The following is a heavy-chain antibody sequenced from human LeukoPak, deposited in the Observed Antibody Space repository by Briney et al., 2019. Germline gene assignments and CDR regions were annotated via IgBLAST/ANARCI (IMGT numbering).Heavy chain of an antibody. CDR3: ARGSYDSSGYYVRGRGYYFDY. CDR1: GGSISSYY. D-gene: IGHD3-22*01. CDR2: IYYSGST. Sequence: SETLSLTCTVSGGSISSYYWSWIRQPPGKGLGWIGYIYYSGSTNYNPSLKSRVTISVDTSKNQFSLKLSSVTAADTAVYYCARGSYDSSGYYVRGRGYYFDYWGQGTLVTVSS. J-gene: IGHJ4*02. V-gene: IGHV4-59*01.